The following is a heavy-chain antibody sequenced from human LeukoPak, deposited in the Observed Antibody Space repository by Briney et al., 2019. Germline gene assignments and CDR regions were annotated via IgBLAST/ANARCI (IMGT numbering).Heavy chain of an antibody. CDR2: IYPGDSDT. V-gene: IGHV5-51*01. D-gene: IGHD6-19*01. CDR3: ARRCSSIAVAGRAPWAFDI. Sequence: GESLKISCKGSGYSFTSYWIGWVRQIPGKGLEWMGIIYPGDSDTRYSPSFQGQVTISADKSISTAYLQWSSLKASDTAMYYCARRCSSIAVAGRAPWAFDIWGQGTMVTVSS. CDR1: GYSFTSYW. J-gene: IGHJ3*02.